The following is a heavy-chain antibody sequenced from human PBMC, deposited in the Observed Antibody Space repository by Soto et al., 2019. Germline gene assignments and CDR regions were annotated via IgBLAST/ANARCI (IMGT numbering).Heavy chain of an antibody. CDR2: INAGNGNT. CDR3: AREVESYGGYYYYYYMDV. Sequence: ASVKVSCKASGYTFTSYAMHWVRQAPGQRLEWMGWINAGNGNTKYSQKFQGRVTITRDTSASTAYMELSSLRSEDTAVYYCAREVESYGGYYYYYYMDVWGKGTTVTVSS. J-gene: IGHJ6*03. CDR1: GYTFTSYA. D-gene: IGHD4-17*01. V-gene: IGHV1-3*01.